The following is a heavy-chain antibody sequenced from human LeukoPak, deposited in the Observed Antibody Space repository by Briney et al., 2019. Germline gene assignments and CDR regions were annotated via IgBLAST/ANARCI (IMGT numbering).Heavy chain of an antibody. Sequence: SETLSLTCTVSGGSISSGGYYWSWIRQHPGKGLEWIGYIYYSGSTYYNPSLKSRVTISVDTSKNQFSLKLSSVTAADTAVYYCARLYSSSSPMGYWGQGTLVTVSS. J-gene: IGHJ4*02. CDR2: IYYSGST. D-gene: IGHD6-6*01. V-gene: IGHV4-31*03. CDR1: GGSISSGGYY. CDR3: ARLYSSSSPMGY.